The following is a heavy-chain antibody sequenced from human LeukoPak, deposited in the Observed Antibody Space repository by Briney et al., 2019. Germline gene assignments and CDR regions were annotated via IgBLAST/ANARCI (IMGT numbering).Heavy chain of an antibody. CDR3: ARDREPHCRGGRCSSFDY. V-gene: IGHV3-21*01. D-gene: IGHD2-15*01. Sequence: AGGSLRLSCAASGFTFSSYSMNWVRQAPGRGLEWVSSISGSSNYIYYADSVKGRFTISRDNAKNSLYLQMNSLRAEDTAVYYCARDREPHCRGGRCSSFDYWGQGTLATVSS. CDR1: GFTFSSYS. CDR2: ISGSSNYI. J-gene: IGHJ4*02.